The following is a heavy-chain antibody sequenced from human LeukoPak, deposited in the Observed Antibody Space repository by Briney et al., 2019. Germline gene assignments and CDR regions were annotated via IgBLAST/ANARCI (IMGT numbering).Heavy chain of an antibody. Sequence: SETLSLTCTVSGGSISSGGYYWSWIRQHPGKGLEWIGYIYYSGSTYYNPSLKSRVTISVDTSKNQFSLKLSSVTAADTAVYYCARGEIVAKITGGNWFDPWGQGTLVTVSS. V-gene: IGHV4-31*03. CDR1: GGSISSGGYY. D-gene: IGHD5-12*01. J-gene: IGHJ5*02. CDR2: IYYSGST. CDR3: ARGEIVAKITGGNWFDP.